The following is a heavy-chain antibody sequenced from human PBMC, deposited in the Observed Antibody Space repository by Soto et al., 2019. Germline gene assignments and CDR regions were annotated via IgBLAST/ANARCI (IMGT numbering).Heavy chain of an antibody. CDR2: IYFAGAT. D-gene: IGHD3-16*01. J-gene: IGHJ4*02. V-gene: IGHV4-61*08. CDR3: ARLGAYSQALDS. Sequence: PSETLSLTCAVSGGSISRGGYSWSWIRQPPGKGLEWIGYIYFAGATTYNPSLKSRVTISLAASKNRFSLRLPSVTAADTAVYYCARLGAYSQALDSWGQGTLVTVSS. CDR1: GGSISRGGYS.